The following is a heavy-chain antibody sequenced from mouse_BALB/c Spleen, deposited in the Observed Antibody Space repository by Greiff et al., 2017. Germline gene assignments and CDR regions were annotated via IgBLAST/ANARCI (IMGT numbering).Heavy chain of an antibody. CDR3: TSEGLLRLRFAY. Sequence: VQLQQSGTVLARPGASVKMSCKASGYTFTSYWMHWVKQRPGQGLEWIGAIYPGNSDTSYNQKFKGKAKLTAVTSTSTAYMELSSLTNEDSAVYYCTSEGLLRLRFAYWGQGTLVTVSA. CDR2: IYPGNSDT. J-gene: IGHJ3*01. V-gene: IGHV1-5*01. D-gene: IGHD1-2*01. CDR1: GYTFTSYW.